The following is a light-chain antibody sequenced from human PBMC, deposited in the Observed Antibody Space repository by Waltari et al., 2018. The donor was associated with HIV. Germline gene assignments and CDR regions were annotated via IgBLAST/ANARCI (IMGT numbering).Light chain of an antibody. Sequence: QSALTQPASVSGSPGQSITISCTGSSSNIGSKYVYWYQQLPGTAPKLLIYRNNQRPSGVPDRFSGSKSGTSASLAISGLRSEDEADYYCAAWDDSLSVVYVFGTGTKVTVL. V-gene: IGLV1-47*01. CDR3: AAWDDSLSVVYV. CDR2: RNN. J-gene: IGLJ1*01. CDR1: SSNIGSKY.